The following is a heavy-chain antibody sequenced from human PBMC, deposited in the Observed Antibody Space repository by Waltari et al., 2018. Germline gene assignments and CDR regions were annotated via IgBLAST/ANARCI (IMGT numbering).Heavy chain of an antibody. CDR1: GGSFSDYY. V-gene: IGHV4-34*04. J-gene: IGHJ4*02. Sequence: QVQLQQWGAGLLKPSETLSLTCAVYGGSFSDYYWSWIRQPPGKGLEWSGEINHSGRTNNNPSPKCRGTISVDTSKTQFSLRLSSVTAADTAVYYCASLPRAAADGGIDYWGQGTLVTVSS. CDR3: ASLPRAAADGGIDY. CDR2: INHSGRT. D-gene: IGHD6-13*01.